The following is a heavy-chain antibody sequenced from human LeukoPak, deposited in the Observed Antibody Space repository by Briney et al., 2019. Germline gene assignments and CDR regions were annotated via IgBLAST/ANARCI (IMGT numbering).Heavy chain of an antibody. J-gene: IGHJ4*02. V-gene: IGHV4-34*01. CDR2: IDNNGIT. CDR3: ARLWSRKSSSAAQTFDY. D-gene: IGHD6-13*01. Sequence: PSETLSLTCAVSGESFSGNFWTWIRQSPGKGLEWIGEIDNNGITNYNPSLKSRVTISVDTSKNQFSLKLSSVTAADTAVYYCARLWSRKSSSAAQTFDYWGQGTLVTVSS. CDR1: GESFSGNF.